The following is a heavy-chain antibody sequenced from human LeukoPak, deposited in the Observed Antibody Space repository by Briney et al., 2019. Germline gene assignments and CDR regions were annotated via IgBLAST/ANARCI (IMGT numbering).Heavy chain of an antibody. D-gene: IGHD3-22*01. V-gene: IGHV3-23*01. CDR2: MSGSGGPT. CDR1: GFTFSSYA. Sequence: AGGSLRLSCAASGFTFSSYAMSWVRQAPGKGLEWVSVMSGSGGPTYYADSVKGRFTISRDNSKNTLYLQLNSLRADDTAVYYCAKLQAGYFDSSGYHFDYWAREPWSPSPQ. CDR3: AKLQAGYFDSSGYHFDY. J-gene: IGHJ4*02.